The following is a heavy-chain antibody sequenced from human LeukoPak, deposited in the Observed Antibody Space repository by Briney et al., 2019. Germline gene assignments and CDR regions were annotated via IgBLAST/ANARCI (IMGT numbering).Heavy chain of an antibody. CDR1: GGSISSY. D-gene: IGHD3-22*01. V-gene: IGHV4-59*08. CDR2: IYYSGST. CDR3: ARLDTITMIVV. Sequence: SETLSLTCTVSGGSISSYWSWIRQPPGKGLEWIGYIYYSGSTNYNPSLKSRVTISVDTSKNQFSLKLSSVTAADTAVYYCARLDTITMIVVWGQGTLVTVSS. J-gene: IGHJ4*02.